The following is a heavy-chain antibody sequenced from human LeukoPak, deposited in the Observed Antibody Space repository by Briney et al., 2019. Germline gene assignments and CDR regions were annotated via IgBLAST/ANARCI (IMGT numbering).Heavy chain of an antibody. CDR3: TRDPPSWLQQGSLDV. CDR2: IWYDGSNK. CDR1: GFTFSTYG. Sequence: GGSLRLSCAASGFTFSTYGAHWVRQAPGKGLEWVALIWYDGSNKHYADSVKGRFTISRDNSKNTLYLQMDSPRAEDTAVYYCTRDPPSWLQQGSLDVWGQGTTVTVSS. J-gene: IGHJ6*02. D-gene: IGHD5-24*01. V-gene: IGHV3-33*01.